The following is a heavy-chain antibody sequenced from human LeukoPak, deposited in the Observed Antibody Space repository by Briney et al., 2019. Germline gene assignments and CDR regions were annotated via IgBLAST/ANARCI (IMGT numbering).Heavy chain of an antibody. D-gene: IGHD1-26*01. Sequence: SGGSLRLSCAASGFSFTDAWMSWVRQAPGKGLEWVGRITSKTDGGITDSAAPVKGRFTVSRDDSKNTLFLQMNSLKTEDTAVYYCTTEGSEWELPGFAYWGQGTLVTVSS. CDR1: GFSFTDAW. V-gene: IGHV3-15*01. CDR2: ITSKTDGGIT. J-gene: IGHJ4*02. CDR3: TTEGSEWELPGFAY.